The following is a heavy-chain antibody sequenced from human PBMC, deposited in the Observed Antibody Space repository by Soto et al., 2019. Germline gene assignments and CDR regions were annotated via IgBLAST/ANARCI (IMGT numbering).Heavy chain of an antibody. Sequence: QVQLVQSGAEVKKPGSSVKVSCKASGGTFSSYAISWVRQAPGQGLEWMGGIIPIFGTANYAQKFQGRVTITADEYTSTAYMELSSLRSEDTAVYYCADTVFLDYYYYYGMDVWGQGTTVTVSS. V-gene: IGHV1-69*01. CDR2: IIPIFGTA. CDR3: ADTVFLDYYYYYGMDV. D-gene: IGHD4-17*01. CDR1: GGTFSSYA. J-gene: IGHJ6*02.